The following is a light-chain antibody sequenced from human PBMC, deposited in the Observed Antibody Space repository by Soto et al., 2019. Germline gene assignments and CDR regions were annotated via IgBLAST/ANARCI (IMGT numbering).Light chain of an antibody. CDR3: QQYYSTPLT. CDR1: QSVLYSSNNKNF. Sequence: DIVMTQSPDSLAVSLGERATINCKSSQSVLYSSNNKNFLAWYQQKPGQPPKLLIYWASTRESGVPDRFSGSGSGTDFTLPSSSLQAEDVAVYYCQQYYSTPLTFGPGTKVDIK. V-gene: IGKV4-1*01. J-gene: IGKJ3*01. CDR2: WAS.